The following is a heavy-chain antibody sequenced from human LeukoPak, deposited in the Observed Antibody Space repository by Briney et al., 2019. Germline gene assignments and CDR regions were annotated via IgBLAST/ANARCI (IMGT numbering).Heavy chain of an antibody. V-gene: IGHV4-59*11. CDR1: DDTFSSHY. D-gene: IGHD4-17*01. Sequence: SETLSLTCAVSDDTFSSHYWTWIRQPPGKGLEWIGYISYIGSTNYNPSLKSRVTISIDTSKNQFSLKLSSVTAADTAVYYCARDLVTVTKGFDIWGQGTMVSVSS. CDR3: ARDLVTVTKGFDI. CDR2: ISYIGST. J-gene: IGHJ3*02.